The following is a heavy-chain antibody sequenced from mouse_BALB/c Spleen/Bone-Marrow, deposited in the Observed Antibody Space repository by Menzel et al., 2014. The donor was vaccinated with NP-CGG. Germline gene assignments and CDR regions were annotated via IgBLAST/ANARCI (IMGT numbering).Heavy chain of an antibody. D-gene: IGHD4-1*01. CDR3: ARTLGHYAMDY. CDR2: IWGDGST. CDR1: GFSLTGYG. Sequence: VQLQQSGPGLVAPSQSLSITCTVSGFSLTGYGVNWVRQPPGKGLEWLGMIWGDGSTDYNSALKSRLSISKDNSKSQVFLKMNSLQTDDTARYYCARTLGHYAMDYWGQGTSDTVSS. J-gene: IGHJ4*01. V-gene: IGHV2-6-7*01.